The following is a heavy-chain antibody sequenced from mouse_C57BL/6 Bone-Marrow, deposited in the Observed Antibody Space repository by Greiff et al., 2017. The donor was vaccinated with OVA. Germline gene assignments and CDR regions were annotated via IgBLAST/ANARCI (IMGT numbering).Heavy chain of an antibody. J-gene: IGHJ4*01. V-gene: IGHV5-12*01. Sequence: EVKVEESGGGLVQPGGSLKLSCAASGFTFSDYYMSWVRQTPEKRLEWVAYISNGSGSTYYPDTVKGRFTISRDNAKNTLYLQMSRLKSEDTAMYYCARPYAMDYWGQGTSVTVSS. CDR3: ARPYAMDY. CDR2: ISNGSGST. CDR1: GFTFSDYY.